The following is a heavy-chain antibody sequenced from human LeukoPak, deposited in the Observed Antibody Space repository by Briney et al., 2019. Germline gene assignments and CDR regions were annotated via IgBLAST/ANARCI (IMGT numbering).Heavy chain of an antibody. CDR2: IWYDGSNK. CDR3: ARSFPPQTGYRVL. D-gene: IGHD5-18*01. Sequence: GGSLRLSCAASGFTFSSYGMHWVRQAPGKGLEWVAVIWYDGSNKYYADSVKGRFTISRDNSKNTLYLQMNSLRAEDTAVYYCARSFPPQTGYRVLWGRGTLVTVSS. V-gene: IGHV3-33*01. J-gene: IGHJ2*01. CDR1: GFTFSSYG.